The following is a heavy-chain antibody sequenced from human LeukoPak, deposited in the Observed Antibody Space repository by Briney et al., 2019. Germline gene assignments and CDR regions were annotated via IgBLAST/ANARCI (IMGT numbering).Heavy chain of an antibody. J-gene: IGHJ5*02. CDR1: GFTFDEYA. D-gene: IGHD2-2*02. Sequence: GRSLRLSCAASGFTFDEYAMHWVRQAPGKGLEWVSSISWNSGTIAYADSVKGRFTVSRDSAKNSLYLQMGSLRAEDTALYYCAKTGCSSITCYTNRWGRGTLVTVSS. CDR2: ISWNSGTI. V-gene: IGHV3-9*01. CDR3: AKTGCSSITCYTNR.